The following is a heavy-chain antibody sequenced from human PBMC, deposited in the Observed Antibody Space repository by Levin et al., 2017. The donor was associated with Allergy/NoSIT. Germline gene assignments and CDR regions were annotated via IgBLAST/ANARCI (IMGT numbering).Heavy chain of an antibody. CDR3: ARPRATGWFDP. CDR1: GGSISSSSYY. CDR2: IYYSGST. Sequence: SQTLSLTCTVSGGSISSSSYYWGWIRQPPGKGLEWIGSIYYSGSTYYNPSLKSRVTISVDTSKNQFSLKLSSVTAADTAVYYCARPRATGWFDPWGQGTLVTVSS. J-gene: IGHJ5*02. V-gene: IGHV4-39*01. D-gene: IGHD1-14*01.